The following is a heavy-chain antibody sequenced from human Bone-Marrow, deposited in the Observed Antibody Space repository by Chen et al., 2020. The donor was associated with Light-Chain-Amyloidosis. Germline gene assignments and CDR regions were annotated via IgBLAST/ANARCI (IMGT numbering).Heavy chain of an antibody. J-gene: IGHJ4*02. CDR2: INPNSGGT. D-gene: IGHD4-17*01. CDR3: ARRRPYKTTVVTQDFDY. Sequence: QVQLVQSGAEVKKPGASVKVSCQASGYTFTGYYMHWVRQAPGQGLEWMGWINPNSGGTNYAQKFQGRVTMTRDTSISTAYMELSRLRSDDTAVYYCARRRPYKTTVVTQDFDYWGQGTLVTVSS. V-gene: IGHV1-2*02. CDR1: GYTFTGYY.